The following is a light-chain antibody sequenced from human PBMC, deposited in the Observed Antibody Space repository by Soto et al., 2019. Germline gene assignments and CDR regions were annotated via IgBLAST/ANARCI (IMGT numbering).Light chain of an antibody. CDR1: QSISNL. J-gene: IGKJ1*01. CDR3: QQSYSTPQT. Sequence: DIQMTQSPTTLSASVGDRATITCRASQSISNLLAGYQQKPGKDPKRLIYAASSLQSGVPSRFSGSGSGTDFTLTISSLQPEDFATYYCQQSYSTPQTFGQGTKVDIK. V-gene: IGKV1-39*01. CDR2: AAS.